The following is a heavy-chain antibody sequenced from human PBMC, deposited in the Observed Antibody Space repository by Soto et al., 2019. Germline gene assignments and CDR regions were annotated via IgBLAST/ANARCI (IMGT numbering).Heavy chain of an antibody. CDR1: GDSVSSASYY. V-gene: IGHV4-61*01. CDR3: ARDIRGYSRAFDF. CDR2: IYYSGST. D-gene: IGHD5-18*01. J-gene: IGHJ4*02. Sequence: QVQLQESGPGLVKPSETLSLTCTVSGDSVSSASYYWTWIRQPPGKGLEWIGYIYYSGSTNYNPPPKSRVTISLDTSNNQFSLKLASVTPADTAVYYCARDIRGYSRAFDFWGQGTLVTVSS.